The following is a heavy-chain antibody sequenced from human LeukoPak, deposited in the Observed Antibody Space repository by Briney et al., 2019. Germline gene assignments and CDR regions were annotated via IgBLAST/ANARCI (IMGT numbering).Heavy chain of an antibody. J-gene: IGHJ4*02. V-gene: IGHV3-33*01. CDR1: GFSFCSYG. CDR3: ARLRSGWYSSLDY. Sequence: GGSLRLSCAASGFSFCSYGMHWVRQAPGKGLEWVAVIWYDGSNKYYGDSVKGRFTISRDNSKTTLYLQMNSLRAEDTAVYYCARLRSGWYSSLDYWGQGTLVTVSS. CDR2: IWYDGSNK. D-gene: IGHD6-19*01.